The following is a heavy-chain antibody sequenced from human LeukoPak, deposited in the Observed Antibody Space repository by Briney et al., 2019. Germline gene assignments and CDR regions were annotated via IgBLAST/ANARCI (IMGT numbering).Heavy chain of an antibody. Sequence: SVKVSCKASGGTFSSYAISWVRQAPGQGLEWMGRIIPIFGIANYAQKFQGRVTITADESTGTAYTELSSLRSEDTAVYYCASEYCSSTSCLGNYYYGMDVWGQGTTVTVSS. CDR3: ASEYCSSTSCLGNYYYGMDV. D-gene: IGHD2-2*01. V-gene: IGHV1-69*15. CDR1: GGTFSSYA. CDR2: IIPIFGIA. J-gene: IGHJ6*02.